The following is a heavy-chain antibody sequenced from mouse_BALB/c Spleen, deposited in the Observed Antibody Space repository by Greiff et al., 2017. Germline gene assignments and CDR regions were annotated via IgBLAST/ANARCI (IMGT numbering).Heavy chain of an antibody. CDR2: ISYSGST. CDR1: GDSITSGY. J-gene: IGHJ4*01. V-gene: IGHV3-8*02. CDR3: ARYYEFTTGYAMDY. Sequence: VQLKESGPSLVKPSQTLSLTCSVTGDSITSGYWNWVRKFPGNKLEYMGYISYSGSTYYNPSLKSRISITRDTSKNQYYLQLNSVTTEDTATYYCARYYEFTTGYAMDYWGQGTSVTVSS. D-gene: IGHD2-12*01.